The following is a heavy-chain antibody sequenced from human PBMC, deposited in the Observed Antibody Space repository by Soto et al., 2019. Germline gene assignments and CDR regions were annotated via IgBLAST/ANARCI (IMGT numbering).Heavy chain of an antibody. J-gene: IGHJ6*02. Sequence: SETLSLTCAVSGYSISRGYYWVWIRQPPGKGLEWIGSIFHGGTTFYNPSLKSRVTISLDTSKNRFSLKLTSVTAADTAVYYCARAIAAAVSLYYYYHGMDVWGQGTTVTFSS. CDR2: IFHGGTT. CDR1: GYSISRGYY. D-gene: IGHD6-13*01. V-gene: IGHV4-38-2*01. CDR3: ARAIAAAVSLYYYYHGMDV.